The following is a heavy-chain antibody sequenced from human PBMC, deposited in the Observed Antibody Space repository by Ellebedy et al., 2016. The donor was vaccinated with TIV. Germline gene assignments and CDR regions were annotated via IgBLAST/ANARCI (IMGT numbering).Heavy chain of an antibody. Sequence: SETLSLXXAVYGGSFSGYYWSWIRQPPGKGLEWIGYIYYSGSTYYNPSLKSRVTISVDTSKNQFSLKLSSVTAADTAVYYCARDVEVAVPPGWWFNPWGQGTLVTVSS. CDR2: IYYSGST. CDR1: GGSFSGYY. J-gene: IGHJ5*02. CDR3: ARDVEVAVPPGWWFNP. D-gene: IGHD6-19*01. V-gene: IGHV4-34*01.